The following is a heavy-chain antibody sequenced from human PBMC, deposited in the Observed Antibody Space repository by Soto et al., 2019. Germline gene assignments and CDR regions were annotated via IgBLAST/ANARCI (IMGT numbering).Heavy chain of an antibody. CDR1: DDSINSDKYY. CDR2: IYYSGNA. V-gene: IGHV4-61*05. D-gene: IGHD1-26*01. Sequence: SETLSLTCSVSDDSINSDKYYWGWIRQHPGKSLEWIGYIYYSGNAYYNPSLQSRITISVDKSKNQFSLKLSSVTAADTAVYYCARHWSNSLDNYYYYYMDVWGKGTTVTVS. CDR3: ARHWSNSLDNYYYYYMDV. J-gene: IGHJ6*03.